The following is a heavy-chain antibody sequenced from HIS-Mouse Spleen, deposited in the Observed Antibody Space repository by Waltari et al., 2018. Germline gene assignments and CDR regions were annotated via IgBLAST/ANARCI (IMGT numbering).Heavy chain of an antibody. D-gene: IGHD6-19*01. CDR1: GGSISSSSYY. Sequence: QLQLQESGPGLVKPSETLSLTCTVSGGSISSSSYYWGWIRQPPGKGLEWIGSIYYSGRTYYNPSLKSRVTISVDTSKNQCSLKLSSVTAADTAVYYCARRRGWFDYWGQGTLVTVSS. CDR2: IYYSGRT. J-gene: IGHJ4*02. CDR3: ARRRGWFDY. V-gene: IGHV4-39*01.